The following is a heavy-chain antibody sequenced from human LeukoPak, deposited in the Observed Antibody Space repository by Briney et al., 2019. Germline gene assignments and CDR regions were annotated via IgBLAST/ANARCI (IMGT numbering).Heavy chain of an antibody. CDR2: IWYDGSNK. Sequence: GTSLRLSFGGSWSGMPLSRYGLHWVRQAPGKGLEWGAIIWYDGSNKYYADSVKGRFTISKATSKNTLYLQMNSLRAEDTAVYYCVAILVSGAIWQFDLWGRGTLVTVSS. CDR1: WSGMPLSRYG. J-gene: IGHJ2*01. D-gene: IGHD2-2*02. V-gene: IGHV3-33*01. CDR3: VAILVSGAIWQFDL.